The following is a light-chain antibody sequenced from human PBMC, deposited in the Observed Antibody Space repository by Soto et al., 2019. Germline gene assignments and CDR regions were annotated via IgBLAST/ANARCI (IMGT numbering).Light chain of an antibody. V-gene: IGLV2-14*01. J-gene: IGLJ1*01. CDR1: SSDVGGYNY. Sequence: QSVLTQPASVSGSPGQSITISCTGTSSDVGGYNYVSWSQQHPGKAPQLMIYEVSNRPSGVSNRFSGSKSGNTASLTISGLQAEDEADYYCGSYTSSNTYVFGTGTKV. CDR2: EVS. CDR3: GSYTSSNTYV.